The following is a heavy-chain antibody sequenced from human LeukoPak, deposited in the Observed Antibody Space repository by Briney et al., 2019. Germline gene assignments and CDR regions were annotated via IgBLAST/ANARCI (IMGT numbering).Heavy chain of an antibody. CDR1: GFTISSYS. D-gene: IGHD1-26*01. CDR2: ISSSSNYI. Sequence: GGSLRLSCAASGFTISSYSMNWVRQAPGKGLEWVSSISSSSNYIYYADSVKGRFTISRDNAKNSQYLQMNSLRAEDTAVYYCARDPGGRDFDYWGQGTLVTVSS. CDR3: ARDPGGRDFDY. J-gene: IGHJ4*02. V-gene: IGHV3-21*01.